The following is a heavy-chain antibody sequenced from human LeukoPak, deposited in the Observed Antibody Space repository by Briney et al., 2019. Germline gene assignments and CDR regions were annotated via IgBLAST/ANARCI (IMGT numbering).Heavy chain of an antibody. CDR1: GGSISSYY. D-gene: IGHD5-18*01. J-gene: IGHJ5*02. V-gene: IGHV4-4*09. Sequence: SETLSLTCTVSGGSISSYYWSWIRQPPGKGLEWIGYIYTSGSTNYNPSPKSRVTISVDTSKNQFSLKLSSVTAADTAVYYCARTPAMVTALFDPWGQGTLVTVSS. CDR3: ARTPAMVTALFDP. CDR2: IYTSGST.